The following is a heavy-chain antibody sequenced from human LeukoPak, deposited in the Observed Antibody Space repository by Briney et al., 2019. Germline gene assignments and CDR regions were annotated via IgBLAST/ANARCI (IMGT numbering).Heavy chain of an antibody. Sequence: PSETLSLTCTVSGGSISSGSYYWSWIRQPAGKGLEWIGRIYTSGSTNYNPSLKSRVTISVDTSKNQFSLKLSSVTAADTAVYYCARQEIYCSSTSCYYYYYYMDVWGKGTTVTVSS. J-gene: IGHJ6*03. CDR3: ARQEIYCSSTSCYYYYYYMDV. CDR1: GGSISSGSYY. CDR2: IYTSGST. D-gene: IGHD2-2*01. V-gene: IGHV4-61*02.